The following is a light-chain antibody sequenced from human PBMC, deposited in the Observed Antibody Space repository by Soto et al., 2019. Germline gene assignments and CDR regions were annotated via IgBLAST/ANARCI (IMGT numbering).Light chain of an antibody. CDR3: QQRSSWIT. Sequence: EIVLTQSPATLSLSPGETATLSCRASQSVSSYLAWYQQKPGQAPRLLIYDTSNRATGIPARFSGSGSGTDFTLTISSLEPEDFAIYYCQQRSSWITFGQGTRLEIE. J-gene: IGKJ5*01. CDR1: QSVSSY. CDR2: DTS. V-gene: IGKV3-11*01.